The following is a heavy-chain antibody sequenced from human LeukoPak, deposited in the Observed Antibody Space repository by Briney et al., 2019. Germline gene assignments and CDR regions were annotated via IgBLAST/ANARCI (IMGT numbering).Heavy chain of an antibody. Sequence: SVKVSFKASGGTFSSYAISWVRQAPGQGLEWMGGIIPIFGTANYAQKFQGRVTITADESTSTAYMELSSLRSEGTAVYYCARHLYYDILTGYYYFDYWGQGTLVTVSS. CDR2: IIPIFGTA. J-gene: IGHJ4*02. CDR1: GGTFSSYA. V-gene: IGHV1-69*13. D-gene: IGHD3-9*01. CDR3: ARHLYYDILTGYYYFDY.